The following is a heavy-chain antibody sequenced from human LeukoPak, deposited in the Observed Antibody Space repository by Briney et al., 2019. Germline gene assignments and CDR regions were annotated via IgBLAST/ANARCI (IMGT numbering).Heavy chain of an antibody. Sequence: KPGGSLRLSCAASGFTFSSYSMNWVRQAPGKGLEWVSSISSSSSYIYYADSVKGRFTISRDNAKNSLYLQMNSLRAEDTAVYYCARDLGYSYEEFDYWGQGTLVTVSS. CDR1: GFTFSSYS. J-gene: IGHJ4*02. V-gene: IGHV3-21*04. D-gene: IGHD5-18*01. CDR3: ARDLGYSYEEFDY. CDR2: ISSSSSYI.